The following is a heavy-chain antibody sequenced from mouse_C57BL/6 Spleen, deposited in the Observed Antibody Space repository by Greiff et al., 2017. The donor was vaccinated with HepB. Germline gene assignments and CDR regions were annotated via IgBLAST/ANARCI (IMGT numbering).Heavy chain of an antibody. CDR1: GYTFTDYY. Sequence: EVQLQQSGPEQVKPGASVKISCKASGYTFTDYYMNWVKQSHGKSLEWIGDINPNNGGTSYNQKFKGKATLTVDKSSSTAYMELRSLTSEDSAVYYCASRTMVTTDYWGQGTTLTVSS. D-gene: IGHD2-2*01. V-gene: IGHV1-26*01. CDR2: INPNNGGT. CDR3: ASRTMVTTDY. J-gene: IGHJ2*01.